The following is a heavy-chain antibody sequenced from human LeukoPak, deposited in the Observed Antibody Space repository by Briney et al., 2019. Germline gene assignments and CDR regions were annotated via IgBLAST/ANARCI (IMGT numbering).Heavy chain of an antibody. V-gene: IGHV3-23*01. J-gene: IGHJ4*02. CDR3: AIDPNWGIHY. Sequence: PGGSLRLSCSASGFIFSSYAMHWVRQPPGKGLEWVSIIGGSGGDIHYADSVKGRFTISRDNSKNTLYLQMNSLRVEDTAIYYCAIDPNWGIHYWGQGVLVTVSS. CDR1: GFIFSSYA. D-gene: IGHD7-27*01. CDR2: IGGSGGDI.